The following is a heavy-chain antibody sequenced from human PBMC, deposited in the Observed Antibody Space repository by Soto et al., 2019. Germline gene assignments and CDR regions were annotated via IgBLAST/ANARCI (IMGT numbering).Heavy chain of an antibody. CDR1: GFTFSSYA. V-gene: IGHV3-23*01. J-gene: IGHJ6*02. CDR3: AKDLVDIVVVPAASPPLHYYYGMDV. Sequence: GGSLRLSCAASGFTFSSYAMSWVRQAPGKGLEWVSAISGSGGSTYYADSVKGRFTISRDNSKNTLYLQMNSLRAEDTAVYYCAKDLVDIVVVPAASPPLHYYYGMDVWGQGTTVTVSS. CDR2: ISGSGGST. D-gene: IGHD2-2*03.